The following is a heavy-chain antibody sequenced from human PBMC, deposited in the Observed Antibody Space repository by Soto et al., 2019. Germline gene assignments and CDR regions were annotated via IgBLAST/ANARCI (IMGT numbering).Heavy chain of an antibody. CDR3: ARRANYYDSSGYYYRRIDY. D-gene: IGHD3-22*01. V-gene: IGHV4-34*01. CDR1: GGSFSGYY. Sequence: PSETLSLTCAVYGGSFSGYYWSWIRQPPGKGLEWIGEINHSGSTNYNPSLKSRVTISVDTSKNQFSLKLSSVTAADTAVYYCARRANYYDSSGYYYRRIDYWGQGTLVTVSS. J-gene: IGHJ4*02. CDR2: INHSGST.